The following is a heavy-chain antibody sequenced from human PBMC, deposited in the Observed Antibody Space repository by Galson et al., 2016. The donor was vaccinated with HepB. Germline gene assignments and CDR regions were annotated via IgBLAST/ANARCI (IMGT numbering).Heavy chain of an antibody. D-gene: IGHD3-22*01. V-gene: IGHV3-23*01. Sequence: SLRLSCAAAGFTFSNYAMSWVRQAPGKGLEWVSTISDSGDSTYYADSGKGRFTISRDKSKNTLYLQMNSLRAEDTAVYYCTKDGDSTGYYYSKFNWGQGTLVTVSS. CDR3: TKDGDSTGYYYSKFN. CDR2: ISDSGDST. J-gene: IGHJ4*02. CDR1: GFTFSNYA.